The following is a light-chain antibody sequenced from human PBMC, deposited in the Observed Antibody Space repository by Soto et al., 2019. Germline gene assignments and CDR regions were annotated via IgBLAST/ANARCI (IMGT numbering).Light chain of an antibody. V-gene: IGLV2-23*01. CDR3: CSSAPESTYV. J-gene: IGLJ1*01. CDR2: KGT. CDR1: SDDVGAYNS. Sequence: QSVLSQPSSLAGSPGQSITIFFTGTSDDVGAYNSVSCYQQLPHKAPQVILYKGTQRPSGVSSRFSGSASGNAASLTISGLQADDEADYFCCSSAPESTYVFGTGTKVTVL.